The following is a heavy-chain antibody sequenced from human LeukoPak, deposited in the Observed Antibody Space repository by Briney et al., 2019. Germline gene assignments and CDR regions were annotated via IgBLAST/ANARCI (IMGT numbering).Heavy chain of an antibody. CDR3: ARGAVAAPPFDY. D-gene: IGHD2-15*01. Sequence: SVKVSCKASGGTFSSYAISWVRQAPGQGLEWMGGIIPIFGTANYAQKFQGRVTITADESTSTAYMELSSLRSEDTAVYYCARGAVAAPPFDYWGQGTLVTVSS. V-gene: IGHV1-69*13. CDR1: GGTFSSYA. J-gene: IGHJ4*02. CDR2: IIPIFGTA.